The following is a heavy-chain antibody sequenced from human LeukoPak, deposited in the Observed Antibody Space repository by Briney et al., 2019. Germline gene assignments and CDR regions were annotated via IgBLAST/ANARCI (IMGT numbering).Heavy chain of an antibody. V-gene: IGHV1-18*01. J-gene: IGHJ4*02. CDR1: GGTFSSYA. Sequence: ASVKVSCKASGGTFSSYAISWVRQAPGQGLEWMGWISAYNGNTNYAQKLQGRVTMTTDTSTSTAYMELRSLRSDDTAVFYCARGPEGAAAGTYLGYWGQGTLVTVSS. D-gene: IGHD6-13*01. CDR2: ISAYNGNT. CDR3: ARGPEGAAAGTYLGY.